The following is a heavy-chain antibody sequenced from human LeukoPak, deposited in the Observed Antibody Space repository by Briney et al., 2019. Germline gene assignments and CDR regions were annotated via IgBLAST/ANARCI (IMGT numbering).Heavy chain of an antibody. V-gene: IGHV1-2*06. D-gene: IGHD3-10*01. J-gene: IGHJ4*02. Sequence: ASVKVSCKASGYTFTGYYMHWVRQAPGQGLEWMGRINPNSGGTNYAQKFQGRVTMTRDTSISTAYTELSRLRSDDTAVYYCARDALWFGELFLFDYWGQGTLVTVSS. CDR2: INPNSGGT. CDR1: GYTFTGYY. CDR3: ARDALWFGELFLFDY.